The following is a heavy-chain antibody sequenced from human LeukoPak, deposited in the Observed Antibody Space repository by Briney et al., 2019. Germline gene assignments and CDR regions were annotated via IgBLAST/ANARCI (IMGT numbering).Heavy chain of an antibody. J-gene: IGHJ5*02. D-gene: IGHD5-12*01. CDR2: IYTSGST. Sequence: PSETLSLTCTVSGGSISSGSYYWSWIRQPAGKGLEWIGRIYTSGSTNYNPSLKSRVTISVDTSKNQFSLKLSSVTAADTAVYYCARAIWDIVATNWFDPWGQGTLVTVSS. V-gene: IGHV4-61*02. CDR1: GGSISSGSYY. CDR3: ARAIWDIVATNWFDP.